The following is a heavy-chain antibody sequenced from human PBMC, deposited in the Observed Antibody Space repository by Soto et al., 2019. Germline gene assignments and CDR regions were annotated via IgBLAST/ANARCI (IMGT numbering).Heavy chain of an antibody. J-gene: IGHJ4*02. Sequence: PSETLSLTCTVSGESISSSSYYWGWIRQPPGKGLEWIGSIYYSGRTYYNPSFKSRVTISIDTSKNQFSLKLSSVTATDTAVYYCAGQRTTVVTQAYFDHWGQGALVTVSS. CDR3: AGQRTTVVTQAYFDH. CDR2: IYYSGRT. CDR1: GESISSSSYY. D-gene: IGHD2-21*02. V-gene: IGHV4-39*01.